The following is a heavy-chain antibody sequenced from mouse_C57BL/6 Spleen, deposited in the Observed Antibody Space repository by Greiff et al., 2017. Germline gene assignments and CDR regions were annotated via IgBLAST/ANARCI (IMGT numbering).Heavy chain of an antibody. CDR3: ARKDDYYDSSPNWYVDV. Sequence: QVQLQQSGAELARPGASVKLSCKASGYTFTSYGISWVKQRTGQGLEWIGEIYPRSGNTYYNEKFKGQATLTADKSSSTAYMELRSLTSEDSAVYCCARKDDYYDSSPNWYVDVWGTGTTVTVSS. CDR2: IYPRSGNT. CDR1: GYTFTSYG. J-gene: IGHJ1*03. D-gene: IGHD1-1*01. V-gene: IGHV1-81*01.